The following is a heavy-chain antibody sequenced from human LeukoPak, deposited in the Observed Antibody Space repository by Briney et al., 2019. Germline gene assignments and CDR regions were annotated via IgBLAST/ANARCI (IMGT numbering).Heavy chain of an antibody. J-gene: IGHJ6*02. CDR2: IYYSGST. CDR3: ARLSKIATAGPNYYHSMDV. Sequence: SETLSLTCTVSGGSITNYYWTWIRQPPGKGLEWIGYIYYSGSTNYNPSPKSRVTISVDTSKNQFSLKLSSVTAADTALYYCARLSKIATAGPNYYHSMDVWGQGTTVTVSS. D-gene: IGHD6-13*01. CDR1: GGSITNYY. V-gene: IGHV4-59*01.